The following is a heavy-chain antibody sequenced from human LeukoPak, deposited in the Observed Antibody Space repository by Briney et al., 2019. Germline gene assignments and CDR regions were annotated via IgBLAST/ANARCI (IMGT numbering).Heavy chain of an antibody. D-gene: IGHD2-2*01. V-gene: IGHV4-39*01. CDR1: GGSISSSSYY. CDR2: IYYSGST. Sequence: SETLSLTCTVSGGSISSSSYYWGWIRQPPGKGLEWIANIYYSGSTYYNPSLKSRITISVDTSKNQFSLNLSSVTAADTAVYYCARQGPNCRSSRCNDSFGAFDIWGQGTMVTVS. CDR3: ARQGPNCRSSRCNDSFGAFDI. J-gene: IGHJ3*02.